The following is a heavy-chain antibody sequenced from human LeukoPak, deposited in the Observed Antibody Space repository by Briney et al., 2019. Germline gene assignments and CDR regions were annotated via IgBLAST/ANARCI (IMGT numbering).Heavy chain of an antibody. CDR3: AREERRITMIVVARGAFDI. D-gene: IGHD3-22*01. V-gene: IGHV1-18*01. Sequence: EASVKVSCKASGYTFTSYGISWVRQAPGQGLEWMGWISAYNGNTNYAQKLQGRVTMTTDTSTSTAYMELRSLRSDDTAVYYCAREERRITMIVVARGAFDIWGQGTMVTVSS. CDR1: GYTFTSYG. J-gene: IGHJ3*02. CDR2: ISAYNGNT.